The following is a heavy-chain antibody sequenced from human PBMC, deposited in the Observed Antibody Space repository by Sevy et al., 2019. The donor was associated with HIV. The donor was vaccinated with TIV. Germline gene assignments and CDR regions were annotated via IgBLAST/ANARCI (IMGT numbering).Heavy chain of an antibody. V-gene: IGHV3-21*01. Sequence: LSLTCAASGFTFSSYSMNWVRQAPGKGLEWVSSISSSSSYIYYADSVKGRFTISRDNAKNSLYLQMNSLRAEDTAVYYCARGADDFWSGYQVDYWGQGTLVTVSS. CDR1: GFTFSSYS. J-gene: IGHJ4*02. D-gene: IGHD3-3*01. CDR3: ARGADDFWSGYQVDY. CDR2: ISSSSSYI.